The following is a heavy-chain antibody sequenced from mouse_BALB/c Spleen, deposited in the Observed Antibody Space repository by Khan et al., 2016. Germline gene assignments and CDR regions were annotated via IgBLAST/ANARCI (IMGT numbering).Heavy chain of an antibody. J-gene: IGHJ4*01. CDR2: INTNTGAP. D-gene: IGHD2-10*02. V-gene: IGHV9-3*02. CDR1: GYTFTNYG. CDR3: ARWYGNYALDY. Sequence: QCQLVQSGPELKKPGETVKISCKASGYTFTNYGVHWVKQAPGKGLKWMGWINTNTGAPTYAEEFKGRFAFSLETSASTAFLQIDNLKNEDTATYFCARWYGNYALDYWGQGTSVTVSS.